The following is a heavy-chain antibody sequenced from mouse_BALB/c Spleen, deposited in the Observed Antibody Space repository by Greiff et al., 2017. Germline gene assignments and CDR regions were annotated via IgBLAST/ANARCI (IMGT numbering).Heavy chain of an antibody. D-gene: IGHD2-2*01. CDR2: IDPENGNT. CDR3: ARGYGYDDGLLDY. Sequence: VQLQQSGAELVRPGALVKLSCKASGFNIKDYYMHWVKQRPEQGLEWIGWIDPENGNTIYDPKFQGKASITADTSSNTAYLQLSSLTSEDTAVYYCARGYGYDDGLLDYWGQGTTLTVSS. CDR1: GFNIKDYY. V-gene: IGHV14-1*02. J-gene: IGHJ2*01.